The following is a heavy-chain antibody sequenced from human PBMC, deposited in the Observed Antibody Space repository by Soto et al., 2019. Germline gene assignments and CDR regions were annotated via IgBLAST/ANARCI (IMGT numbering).Heavy chain of an antibody. CDR3: ARFVRSCSGTTCYTRADV. CDR1: GDSISSGGYY. D-gene: IGHD2-2*02. Sequence: QVQLQESGPGLVKPSETLALSCTVSGDSISSGGYYWNWIRQHSERGLEWIGYMQSGGRIYYNPSLKSRLTMSMDTSKNQFSLNLRSVTVADTAVYFCARFVRSCSGTTCYTRADVWGQGTTVSVSS. V-gene: IGHV4-31*03. CDR2: MQSGGRI. J-gene: IGHJ6*02.